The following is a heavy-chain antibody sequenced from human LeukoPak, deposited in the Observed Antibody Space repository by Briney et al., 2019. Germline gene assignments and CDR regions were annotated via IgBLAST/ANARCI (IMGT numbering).Heavy chain of an antibody. Sequence: GGSLRLSCAASGFTFSSYAIHWVRQAPGKGLEWVAVISYDGSNKYYADSVKGRFTISRDNSKNTIYVQMNSLRPEDTAVYYCARGSVVRTDVFDYWGQGTLVTASS. CDR1: GFTFSSYA. V-gene: IGHV3-30-3*01. J-gene: IGHJ4*02. D-gene: IGHD3-22*01. CDR3: ARGSVVRTDVFDY. CDR2: ISYDGSNK.